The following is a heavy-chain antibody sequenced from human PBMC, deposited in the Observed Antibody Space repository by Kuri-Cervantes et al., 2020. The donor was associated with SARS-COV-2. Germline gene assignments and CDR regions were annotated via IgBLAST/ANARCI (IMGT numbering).Heavy chain of an antibody. V-gene: IGHV3-23*01. J-gene: IGHJ6*02. D-gene: IGHD4-11*01. CDR3: AKLAGSNYFYYYGMDV. CDR2: ISGSGGST. Sequence: GGSLRLSCAASRFTFSSYAMSWVRQAPGKGLEWVSAISGSGGSTYYADSVKGRFTISRDNSKNTLYLQMNSLRAEDTAVYYCAKLAGSNYFYYYGMDVWGQGTTVTVSS. CDR1: RFTFSSYA.